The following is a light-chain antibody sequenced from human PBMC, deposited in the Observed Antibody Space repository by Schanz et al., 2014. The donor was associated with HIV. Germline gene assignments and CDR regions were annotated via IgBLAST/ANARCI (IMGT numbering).Light chain of an antibody. CDR1: QDISTY. CDR3: QQYNSYSLT. CDR2: SAL. V-gene: IGKV1-9*01. J-gene: IGKJ3*01. Sequence: IQLTQSPSSLSASVGDRVTITCRASQDISTYLAWYQQKPGKAPILLVYSALRLQSGVPSRFSGGGSGTDFTLTISSLQPDDFATYYCQQYNSYSLTFGPGTKVDIK.